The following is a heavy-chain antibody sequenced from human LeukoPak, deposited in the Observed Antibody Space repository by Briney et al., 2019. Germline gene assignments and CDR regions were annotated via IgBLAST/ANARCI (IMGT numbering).Heavy chain of an antibody. D-gene: IGHD3-22*01. V-gene: IGHV1-18*01. CDR2: ISAYNGNT. Sequence: ASVKVSCKASGYTFTNYGISWVRQAPGQGLEWMGWISAYNGNTNYAQKLQGRVTMTTDTSTSIAYMELRSLRSDDTAVYYCARDRGITMIVVGLFDYWGQGTLVSVSS. J-gene: IGHJ4*02. CDR1: GYTFTNYG. CDR3: ARDRGITMIVVGLFDY.